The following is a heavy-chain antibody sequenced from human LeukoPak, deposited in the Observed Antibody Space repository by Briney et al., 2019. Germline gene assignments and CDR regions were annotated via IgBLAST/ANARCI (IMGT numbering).Heavy chain of an antibody. V-gene: IGHV4-4*07. CDR2: IYTSGST. Sequence: PSETLSLTCTVSGGSISSYYWSWIRQPAGKGLEWIGRIYTSGSTNYNPSLKSRVTMSVDTSKNQFSLKLSSVTAADTAVYYCARETPIAYCGGDCYSQYFQHWGQGTLVTVSS. CDR3: ARETPIAYCGGDCYSQYFQH. CDR1: GGSISSYY. J-gene: IGHJ1*01. D-gene: IGHD2-21*02.